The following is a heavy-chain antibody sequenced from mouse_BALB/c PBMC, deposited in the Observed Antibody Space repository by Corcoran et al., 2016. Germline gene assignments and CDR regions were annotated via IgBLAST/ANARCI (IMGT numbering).Heavy chain of an antibody. J-gene: IGHJ4*01. CDR3: ARDYGSSYYAMDY. CDR1: GYSFTGYY. Sequence: EVQLQQSGPELVKPGASVKISCKASGYSFTGYYMHWVKQSHVKSLEWIGRINPYNGATSYNQNFKDKASFTVDKSSSTAYMELHSLTSEDSAVYYCARDYGSSYYAMDYWGQGTSVTVSS. D-gene: IGHD1-1*01. V-gene: IGHV1-26*01. CDR2: INPYNGAT.